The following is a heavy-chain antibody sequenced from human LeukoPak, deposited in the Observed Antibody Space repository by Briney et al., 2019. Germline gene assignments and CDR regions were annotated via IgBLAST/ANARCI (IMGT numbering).Heavy chain of an antibody. Sequence: KPSETLSLTCTVSGDSINSLDLWSWVRQPPGKGLEWIGEMYLSGTTHSNPSVKSRVTISIDKSKNQFFLNLSSVTAADTAVYYCAGLEGRYSSGLYYYYFDYWGQGTLVTVSS. CDR2: MYLSGTT. CDR3: AGLEGRYSSGLYYYYFDY. D-gene: IGHD3-22*01. V-gene: IGHV4-4*02. CDR1: GDSINSLDL. J-gene: IGHJ4*02.